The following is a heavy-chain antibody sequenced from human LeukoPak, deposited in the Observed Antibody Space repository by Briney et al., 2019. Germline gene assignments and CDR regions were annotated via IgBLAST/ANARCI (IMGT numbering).Heavy chain of an antibody. D-gene: IGHD6-13*01. Sequence: ASVKVSCKASGYTFTSYGITWVRQAPGQGLEWMGWISAYNGNTNYAQKLQGRVTMTTDTSTSTAYMELRSLRSDDTAVYYCARDRSSSSWYYYYYMDVWGKGTTVTVSS. CDR3: ARDRSSSSWYYYYYMDV. CDR1: GYTFTSYG. CDR2: ISAYNGNT. J-gene: IGHJ6*03. V-gene: IGHV1-18*01.